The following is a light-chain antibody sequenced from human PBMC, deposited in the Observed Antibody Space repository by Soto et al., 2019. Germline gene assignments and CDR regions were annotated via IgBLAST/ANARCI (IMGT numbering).Light chain of an antibody. J-gene: IGKJ2*01. CDR1: QSVSSTY. CDR2: GAS. V-gene: IGKV3-20*01. CDR3: QHYGEWWFS. Sequence: VLTQSPGTLSLSPGERATLSCRASQSVSSTYLAWYQHRPDHAPRLLIYGASWKATGIPDRFSGSGSGTNFTVTTISLKHEEFAVYYCQHYGEWWFSFGQGTKLE.